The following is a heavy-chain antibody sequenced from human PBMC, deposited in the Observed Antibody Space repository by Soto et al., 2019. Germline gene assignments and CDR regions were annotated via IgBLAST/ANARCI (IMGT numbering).Heavy chain of an antibody. J-gene: IGHJ6*03. CDR2: ISWNSGSI. CDR1: GFTFVDYA. Sequence: EVQLVESGGGLIQPGRSLRLCCAASGFTFVDYAMHWVRQPPGKGLEWVSTISWNSGSISYADSVRGRFTISRDNAKNALYLQMNSLRVEDTALYYCAKDHGGGTYFFYTYMDVWGKGTTVTVS. V-gene: IGHV3-9*01. D-gene: IGHD3-16*01. CDR3: AKDHGGGTYFFYTYMDV.